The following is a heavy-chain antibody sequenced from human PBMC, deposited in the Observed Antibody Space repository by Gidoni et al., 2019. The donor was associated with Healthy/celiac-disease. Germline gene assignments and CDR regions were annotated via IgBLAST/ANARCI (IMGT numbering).Heavy chain of an antibody. Sequence: QVQLVESGGGLVKPGGSRRLSWEAAGVTFSDYYMSWSRQAPGKWLEWVSYSSRSGSTIYYADSVKGRFTISRDNAKNSLYLQMNSLSAEYTAVYYCARERWAGTDAFDIWGQGTMVTVSS. D-gene: IGHD4-17*01. CDR3: ARERWAGTDAFDI. J-gene: IGHJ3*02. CDR2: SSRSGSTI. V-gene: IGHV3-11*01. CDR1: GVTFSDYY.